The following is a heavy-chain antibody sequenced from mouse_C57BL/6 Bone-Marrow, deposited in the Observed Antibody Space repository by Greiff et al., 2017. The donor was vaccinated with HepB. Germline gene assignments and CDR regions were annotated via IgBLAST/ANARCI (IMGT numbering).Heavy chain of an antibody. Sequence: QVQLKQPGAELVRPGSSVKLSCKASGYTFTSYWMHWVKQRPIQGLEWIGNIDPSDSETHYNQKFKDKATLTVDKSSSTAYMQLSSLTSEDSAVYYCARVGPYAMDYWGQGTSVTVSS. CDR2: IDPSDSET. CDR3: ARVGPYAMDY. CDR1: GYTFTSYW. J-gene: IGHJ4*01. V-gene: IGHV1-52*01.